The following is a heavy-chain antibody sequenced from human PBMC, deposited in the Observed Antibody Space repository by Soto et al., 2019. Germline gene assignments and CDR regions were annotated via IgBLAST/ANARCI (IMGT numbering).Heavy chain of an antibody. CDR2: TSGYSGNS. V-gene: IGHV1-18*01. CDR3: ARDIFGHVDAFDL. D-gene: IGHD3-3*02. J-gene: IGHJ3*01. CDR1: VYIFSSFY. Sequence: GXSVKVSCKASVYIFSSFYINWVRQAPGQGLEWMGWTSGYSGNSKYAQKFQGRVTMTTDTSTNTGYMEMRSLTSDDTAVYYCARDIFGHVDAFDLWGQGTMVTVSS.